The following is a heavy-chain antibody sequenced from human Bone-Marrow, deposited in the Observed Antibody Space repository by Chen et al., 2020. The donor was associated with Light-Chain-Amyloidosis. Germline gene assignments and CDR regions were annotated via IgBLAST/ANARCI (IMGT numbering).Heavy chain of an antibody. J-gene: IGHJ4*02. V-gene: IGHV1-2*02. CDR2: INPYSGDA. CDR3: ARDDFYSSVIYYNDF. D-gene: IGHD3-10*01. Sequence: QVQLVQSGAEVKKPGASVKVSCKAYGFIFTGYYINWVRRAAGQGLEWVGWINPYSGDATYAHRFQGRVTITTDMSFTTAYMELTSLRTDATAVYYCARDDFYSSVIYYNDFWGQGTLVTVSS. CDR1: GFIFTGYY.